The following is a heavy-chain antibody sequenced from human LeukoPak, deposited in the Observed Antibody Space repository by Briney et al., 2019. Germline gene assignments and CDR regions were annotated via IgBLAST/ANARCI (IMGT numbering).Heavy chain of an antibody. Sequence: GSSVTVSCKASGGTFSSYAISWVRQAPGQGLEWMGGIIPIFGTANYAQKFQGRVTITADESTSTAYMELSSLRSEDTAVYYCARGPMGVVVAAILEYFQHWGQGTLVTVSS. CDR2: IIPIFGTA. CDR1: GGTFSSYA. V-gene: IGHV1-69*01. CDR3: ARGPMGVVVAAILEYFQH. D-gene: IGHD2-15*01. J-gene: IGHJ1*01.